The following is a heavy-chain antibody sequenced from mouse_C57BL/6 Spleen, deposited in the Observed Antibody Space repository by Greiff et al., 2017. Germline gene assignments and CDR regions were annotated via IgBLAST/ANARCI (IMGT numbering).Heavy chain of an antibody. CDR3: ASGSSPFAY. D-gene: IGHD1-1*01. CDR2: IWSGGST. J-gene: IGHJ3*01. V-gene: IGHV2-2*01. Sequence: VMLVESGPGLVQPSQSLSITCTVSGFSLTSYGVHWVRQSPGKGLEWLGVIWSGGSTDYNAAFISRLSISKDNSKSQVFFKMNSLQADDTAIYYCASGSSPFAYWGQGTLVTVSA. CDR1: GFSLTSYG.